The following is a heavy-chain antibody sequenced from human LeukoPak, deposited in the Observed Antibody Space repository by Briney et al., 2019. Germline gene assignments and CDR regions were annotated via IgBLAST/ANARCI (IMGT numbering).Heavy chain of an antibody. V-gene: IGHV4-39*01. Sequence: SETLSLTCTVSGGSISSSSYYWGWIRQPPGKGLEWIGSIYYSGSTYHNPSLKSRVTISVDTSKNQFSLKLSPVTAADTAVYYCARHEVGYSSSWLYNWFDPWGQGTLVTVSS. J-gene: IGHJ5*02. D-gene: IGHD6-13*01. CDR3: ARHEVGYSSSWLYNWFDP. CDR2: IYYSGST. CDR1: GGSISSSSYY.